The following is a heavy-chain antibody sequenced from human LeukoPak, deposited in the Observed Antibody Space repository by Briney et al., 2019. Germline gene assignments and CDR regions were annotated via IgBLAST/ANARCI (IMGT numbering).Heavy chain of an antibody. D-gene: IGHD4-11*01. CDR1: GFTFSSYG. V-gene: IGHV3-30*18. CDR2: ISYDGSNK. J-gene: IGHJ4*02. Sequence: PGGSLRLSCAASGFTFSSYGMHWVRQAPGKGLEWVAVISYDGSNKYYADSVKGRFTISRDNSKNTLYLQMNSLRAEDTAVYYCAKDGDYSNYVWLFDYWGQGTLVTVSS. CDR3: AKDGDYSNYVWLFDY.